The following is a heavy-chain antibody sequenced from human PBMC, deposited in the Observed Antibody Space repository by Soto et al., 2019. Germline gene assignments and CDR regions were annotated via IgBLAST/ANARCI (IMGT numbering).Heavy chain of an antibody. Sequence: ASVKVSCKASGYTFTSYGISWVRQAPGQGLEWMGWISAYNGNTNYAQKLQGRVTMTTDTSTSTAYMELRSLRSDDTAVYYCARARRDGYNYCYYGMDVWGQGTTVTV. V-gene: IGHV1-18*04. D-gene: IGHD5-12*01. CDR1: GYTFTSYG. CDR2: ISAYNGNT. CDR3: ARARRDGYNYCYYGMDV. J-gene: IGHJ6*02.